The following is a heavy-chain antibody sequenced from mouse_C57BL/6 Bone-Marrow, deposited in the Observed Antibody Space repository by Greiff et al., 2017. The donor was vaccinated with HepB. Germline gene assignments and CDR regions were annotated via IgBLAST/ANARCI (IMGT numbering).Heavy chain of an antibody. V-gene: IGHV1-66*01. CDR3: ARKTYL. CDR2: IYPGSGNT. Sequence: VQLQQSGPELVKPGASVKISCKASGYSFTSYYIHWVKQRPGQGLEWIGCIYPGSGNTKYNEKFKGKATLTADTSSSTAYMQLSSLTSEDSAVYYGARKTYLWGQGTTLTVSS. CDR1: GYSFTSYY. J-gene: IGHJ2*01. D-gene: IGHD1-1*01.